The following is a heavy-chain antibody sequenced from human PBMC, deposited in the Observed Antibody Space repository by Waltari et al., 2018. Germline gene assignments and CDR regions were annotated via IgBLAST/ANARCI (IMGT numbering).Heavy chain of an antibody. CDR1: GGSISSYY. V-gene: IGHV4-4*07. Sequence: QVQLQESGPGLVKPSETLSLTCTVSGGSISSYYWSWIRQPAGKGLEWIGRIYTSGSTNYTPSLKGRVTMSVETSRNQFSLKLSSVPAADTAVYYCARGEGHARHAFDIWGQGTMVTVSS. J-gene: IGHJ3*02. CDR3: ARGEGHARHAFDI. CDR2: IYTSGST.